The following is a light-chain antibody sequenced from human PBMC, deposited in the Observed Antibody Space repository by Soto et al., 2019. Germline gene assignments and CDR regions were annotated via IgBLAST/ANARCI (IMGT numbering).Light chain of an antibody. V-gene: IGKV3-20*01. CDR1: QSVSSSY. CDR3: QQYGSSPLT. J-gene: IGKJ5*01. Sequence: EIVLTQSPATLSLSPWERATRSCMASQSVSSSYLAWYQQKPGQAPRLLIYGASSRATGIPDRFSGSGSGTDFTLTISRLEPEDFAVYYCQQYGSSPLTFGQGTRLEIK. CDR2: GAS.